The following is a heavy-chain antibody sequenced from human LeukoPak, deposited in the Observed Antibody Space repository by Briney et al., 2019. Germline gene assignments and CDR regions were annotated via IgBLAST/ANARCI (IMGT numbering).Heavy chain of an antibody. CDR3: ARDSLVGTSRHDY. J-gene: IGHJ4*02. V-gene: IGHV1-18*01. Sequence: QKLQGRVTMTTDTSTSTAYMELRSLRSDDTAVYYCARDSLVGTSRHDYWGQGTLVTVSS. D-gene: IGHD1-1*01.